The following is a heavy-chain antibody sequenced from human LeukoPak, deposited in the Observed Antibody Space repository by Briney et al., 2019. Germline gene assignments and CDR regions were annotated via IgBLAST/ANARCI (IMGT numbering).Heavy chain of an antibody. Sequence: GGSLRLSCTTSGFDFSGYAMHWVRQAPGKGLQWVALIVYDESNEYYADSVKGRFTISRDNSKNMLYLQMNSLRAEATAVYYCARVLTGTTGGGVYYWGQGTLVTVSS. V-gene: IGHV3-30-3*01. CDR3: ARVLTGTTGGGVYY. CDR2: IVYDESNE. CDR1: GFDFSGYA. D-gene: IGHD1-20*01. J-gene: IGHJ4*02.